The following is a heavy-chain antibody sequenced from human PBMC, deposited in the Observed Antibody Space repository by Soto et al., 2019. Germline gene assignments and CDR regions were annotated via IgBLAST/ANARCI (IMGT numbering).Heavy chain of an antibody. Sequence: EVQLVESGGGLVKPGGSLRLSCAASGFTFSSYSMNWVRQAPGKGLEWVSSISSSSSYIYYADSVKGRFTISRDNAKNSLYPQMNSLRAEDTAVYYCARASPAQQFYYYYYMDVWGKGTTVTVSS. V-gene: IGHV3-21*01. CDR1: GFTFSSYS. CDR3: ARASPAQQFYYYYYMDV. J-gene: IGHJ6*03. CDR2: ISSSSSYI.